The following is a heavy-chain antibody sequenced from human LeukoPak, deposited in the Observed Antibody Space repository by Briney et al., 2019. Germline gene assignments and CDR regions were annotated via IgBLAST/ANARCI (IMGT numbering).Heavy chain of an antibody. CDR2: INSDGGST. Sequence: GESLRLSCTTSGFTFSSYAFHWVRQAPGKGLEYVSAINSDGGSTYYANSVKGRFTVSRDNSKNTLHLQMGSLRAEDMAVYYCARDRFGLCDYWGQGTLVTVSS. J-gene: IGHJ4*02. CDR3: ARDRFGLCDY. CDR1: GFTFSSYA. D-gene: IGHD3-16*01. V-gene: IGHV3-64*01.